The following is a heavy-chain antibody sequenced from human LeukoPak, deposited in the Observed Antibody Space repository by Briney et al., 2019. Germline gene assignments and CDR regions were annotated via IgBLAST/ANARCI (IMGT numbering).Heavy chain of an antibody. CDR1: GFIFSKHW. Sequence: GGSLRLSCAPSGFIFSKHWMSWVRQAPGKGLEWVANIKQDGSEKYYVDSVKGRFTISRDNAKNSLYLQLDSLRVEDTAVYYCARDRWGYCTSANCYGGAFDIWGQGTMVTVSS. CDR3: ARDRWGYCTSANCYGGAFDI. J-gene: IGHJ3*02. CDR2: IKQDGSEK. D-gene: IGHD2-2*01. V-gene: IGHV3-7*01.